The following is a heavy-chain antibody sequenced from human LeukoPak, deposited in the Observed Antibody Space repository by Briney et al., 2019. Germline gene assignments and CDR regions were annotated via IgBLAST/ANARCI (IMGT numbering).Heavy chain of an antibody. CDR3: ARRNYDIFAFDI. D-gene: IGHD3-22*01. CDR1: GGSISSYY. CDR2: IYYSGST. Sequence: SETLSLTCTVSGGSISSYYWSWIRQPPGKGLECIGYIYYSGSTNYNPSLKSRVTISIDTSKNQFSLKLSSVTAADTAVYYCARRNYDIFAFDIWGQGTMVTVSA. J-gene: IGHJ3*02. V-gene: IGHV4-59*01.